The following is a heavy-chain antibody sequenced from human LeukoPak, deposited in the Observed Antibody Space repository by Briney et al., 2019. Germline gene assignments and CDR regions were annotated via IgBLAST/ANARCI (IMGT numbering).Heavy chain of an antibody. Sequence: GGSLRLSCAASGFTFSSYSMNWVRQAPGKGLEWVAVIWYDGSNKYYADSEKGRFTISRDNSKNTLYLQMNSLRAEDTAVYYCAKDILAVAGSWYFDYWGQGTLVTVSS. CDR3: AKDILAVAGSWYFDY. D-gene: IGHD6-19*01. V-gene: IGHV3-33*06. CDR2: IWYDGSNK. J-gene: IGHJ4*02. CDR1: GFTFSSYS.